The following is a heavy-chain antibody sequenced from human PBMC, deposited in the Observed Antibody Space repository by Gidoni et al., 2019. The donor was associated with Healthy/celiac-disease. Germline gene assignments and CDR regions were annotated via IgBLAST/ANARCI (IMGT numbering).Heavy chain of an antibody. J-gene: IGHJ2*01. CDR2: IKQDGSEK. V-gene: IGHV3-7*03. CDR3: AREGYCSGGSCYSGGWYFDL. Sequence: CAASGFTFSSYWMSWVRQAPGKGLEWVANIKQDGSEKYYVDSVKGRFTISRDNAKNSLYLQMNSLRAEDTAVYYCAREGYCSGGSCYSGGWYFDLWGRGTLVTVSS. CDR1: GFTFSSYW. D-gene: IGHD2-15*01.